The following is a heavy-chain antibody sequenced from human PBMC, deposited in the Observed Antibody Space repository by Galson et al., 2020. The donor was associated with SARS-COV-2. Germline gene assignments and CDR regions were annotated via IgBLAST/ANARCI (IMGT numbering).Heavy chain of an antibody. V-gene: IGHV4-61*02. J-gene: IGHJ5*02. CDR3: ARVNRGIAAAGTGDWFDP. D-gene: IGHD6-13*01. CDR2: IYTSGST. Sequence: SETLSLTCTVSGGSISSGSYYWSWIRQPAGKGLEWIGRIYTSGSTNYNPSLKSRVTISVDTSKNQFSLKLSSVTAADTAVYYCARVNRGIAAAGTGDWFDPWGQGTLVTVSS. CDR1: GGSISSGSYY.